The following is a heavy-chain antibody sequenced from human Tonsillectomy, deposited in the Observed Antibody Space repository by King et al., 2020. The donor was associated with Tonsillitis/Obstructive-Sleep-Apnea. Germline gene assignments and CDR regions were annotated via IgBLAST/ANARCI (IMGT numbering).Heavy chain of an antibody. Sequence: VQLVESGGGVVQPGRSLRLSCAASGFTFSSYGMHWVRQPPGKGLEWVAVIWYDGSNKYYADSVKGRFTFSRDNSKNTLYLQMNSLRAEDTAVYYCARDRGGVCDYWGQGTLVTVSS. CDR2: IWYDGSNK. V-gene: IGHV3-33*01. CDR1: GFTFSSYG. D-gene: IGHD2-21*01. CDR3: ARDRGGVCDY. J-gene: IGHJ4*02.